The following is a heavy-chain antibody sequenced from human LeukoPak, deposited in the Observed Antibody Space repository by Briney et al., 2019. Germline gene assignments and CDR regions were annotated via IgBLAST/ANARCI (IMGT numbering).Heavy chain of an antibody. J-gene: IGHJ4*02. D-gene: IGHD1-26*01. CDR2: IRYDGSNK. CDR3: AKDGGSYHVDY. Sequence: GGSLRLSCAPSVFTLSRYGMHWVRHATAKGREWGRFIRYDGSNKYYRDSVKGRFTISRDNSKDTVDLQMNSLRAEDTGVYCCAKDGGSYHVDYWGQGTLVTVSS. CDR1: VFTLSRYG. V-gene: IGHV3-30*02.